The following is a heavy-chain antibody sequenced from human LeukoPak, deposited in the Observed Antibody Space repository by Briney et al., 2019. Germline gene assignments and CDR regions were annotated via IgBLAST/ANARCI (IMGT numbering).Heavy chain of an antibody. V-gene: IGHV4-34*01. CDR2: INHSGST. CDR3: AKSPRDYGDYS. CDR1: GASISGSGYY. Sequence: SETLSLTCAVSGASISGSGYYWSWIRQPPGKGLEWIGEINHSGSTNYNPSLKSRVTISVDTSKNQFSLKLSSVTAADTAVYYCAKSPRDYGDYSWGQGTLVTVSS. D-gene: IGHD4-17*01. J-gene: IGHJ4*02.